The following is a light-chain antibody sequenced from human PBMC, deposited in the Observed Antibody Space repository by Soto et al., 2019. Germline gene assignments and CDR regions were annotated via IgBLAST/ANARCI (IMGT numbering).Light chain of an antibody. V-gene: IGKV1-39*01. CDR3: QQSYSTPGT. CDR2: AAS. Sequence: DIPMTQSPSSLSASVGDRVTITCRSSQSISTYLNWYQHKLGKAPKLLIYAASSLQSGVPSRFSGSGSGTDFTLTISSLQPEDFAIYYCQQSYSTPGTFGQGTKVEIK. CDR1: QSISTY. J-gene: IGKJ1*01.